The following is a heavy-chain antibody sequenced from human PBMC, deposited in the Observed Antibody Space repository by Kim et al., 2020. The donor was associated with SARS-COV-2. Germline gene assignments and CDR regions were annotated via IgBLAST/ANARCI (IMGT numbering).Heavy chain of an antibody. J-gene: IGHJ6*02. Sequence: GGSLRLSCAASGFTFSSYAMHWVRQAPGKGLEWVAVISYDGSNKYYADSVKGRFTISRDNSKNTLYLQMNSLRAEDTAVYYCARSEYYDSSGYLIGGPYYYYGMDVWGQGTTVTVSS. CDR1: GFTFSSYA. V-gene: IGHV3-30*04. CDR3: ARSEYYDSSGYLIGGPYYYYGMDV. D-gene: IGHD3-22*01. CDR2: ISYDGSNK.